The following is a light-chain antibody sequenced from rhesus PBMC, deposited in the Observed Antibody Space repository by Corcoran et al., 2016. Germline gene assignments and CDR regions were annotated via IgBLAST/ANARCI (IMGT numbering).Light chain of an antibody. V-gene: IGKV1-19*01. Sequence: DIQMTQSPSSLSASVGDKVTITCHPSQGISSWLAWYQQKPGKAPNPLMYSESSLQSGVPSRFSGIGSGTDYTLTISSLQPEDFATYYFQQYYDLPYSFGQGTKVEIK. CDR1: QGISSW. J-gene: IGKJ2*01. CDR3: QQYYDLPYS. CDR2: SES.